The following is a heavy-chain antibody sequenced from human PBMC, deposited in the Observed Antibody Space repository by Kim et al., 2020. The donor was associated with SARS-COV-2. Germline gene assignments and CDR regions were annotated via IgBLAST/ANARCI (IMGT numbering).Heavy chain of an antibody. CDR3: AKDQGPIAARQSYYYYYYGMDV. D-gene: IGHD6-6*01. CDR2: ISYDGSNK. Sequence: GGSLRLSCAASGFTFSSYGMHWVRQAPGKGLEWVAVISYDGSNKYYADSVKGRFTISRDNSKNTLYLQMNSLRAEDTVVYYCAKDQGPIAARQSYYYYYYGMDVWGQGTTVTVSS. V-gene: IGHV3-30*18. CDR1: GFTFSSYG. J-gene: IGHJ6*02.